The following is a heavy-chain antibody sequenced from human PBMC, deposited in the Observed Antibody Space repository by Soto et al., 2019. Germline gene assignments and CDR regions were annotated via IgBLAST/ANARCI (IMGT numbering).Heavy chain of an antibody. CDR1: GFTFSNYA. CDR3: AKAGAGTAGRNYFRYGMDV. CDR2: LIGSGAFT. D-gene: IGHD1-26*01. Sequence: EVQLLQSGGGLVQPGGSLRLSCAASGFTFSNYAMNWVRQAPGKGLEWVSGLIGSGAFTYYADSIKGRFTISRDNSKNTLYLQINSLRADDTAVYYCAKAGAGTAGRNYFRYGMDVWGQGTTVTVSS. V-gene: IGHV3-23*01. J-gene: IGHJ6*02.